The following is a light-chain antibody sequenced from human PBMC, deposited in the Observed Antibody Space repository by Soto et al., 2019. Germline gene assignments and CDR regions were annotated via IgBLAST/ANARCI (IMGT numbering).Light chain of an antibody. Sequence: EIVLTQSPANMSLSPREIATLSCRASQSVSSYLAWYQQKPGQAPRLLIYDASNRATGIPARFSGSGSGTDFTLTISSLEPEDFAVYYCQQRSNWLWTFGQGTKVDIK. V-gene: IGKV3-11*01. CDR3: QQRSNWLWT. J-gene: IGKJ1*01. CDR2: DAS. CDR1: QSVSSY.